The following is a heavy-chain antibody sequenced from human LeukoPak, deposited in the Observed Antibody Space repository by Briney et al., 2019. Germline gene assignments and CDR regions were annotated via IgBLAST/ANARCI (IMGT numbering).Heavy chain of an antibody. CDR2: IYYSGST. CDR1: SVSISNYY. CDR3: ARVGSGWPYYFDY. Sequence: PSETLSLTCTVSSVSISNYYWSWIRQPPGKELEWIGYIYYSGSTNYNPSLKSRGTISVDTSKNQSSLKLNSVTAADTAVYYCARVGSGWPYYFDYWGQGTLVTVSS. J-gene: IGHJ4*02. D-gene: IGHD6-19*01. V-gene: IGHV4-59*01.